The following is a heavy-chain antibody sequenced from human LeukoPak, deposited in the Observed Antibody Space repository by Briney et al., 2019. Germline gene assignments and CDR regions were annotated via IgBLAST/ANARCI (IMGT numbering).Heavy chain of an antibody. CDR2: IYYSGST. CDR1: GGSISSGGYY. CDR3: ARSSHPTLDY. Sequence: SSETLSLTCTVSGGSISSGGYYWSWIRQHPGKVLEWIGYIYYSGSTYYNPSLKSRVTISVDTSKNQFSLKLSSVTAADTAVYYCARSSHPTLDYWGQGTLVTVSS. V-gene: IGHV4-31*03. J-gene: IGHJ4*02.